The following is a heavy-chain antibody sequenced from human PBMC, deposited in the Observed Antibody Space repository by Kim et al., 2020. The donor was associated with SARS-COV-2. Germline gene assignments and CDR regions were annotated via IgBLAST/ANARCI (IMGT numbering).Heavy chain of an antibody. V-gene: IGHV3-21*01. CDR2: ISSSSSYI. D-gene: IGHD2-15*01. J-gene: IGHJ5*02. Sequence: GGSLRLSCAASGFTFSSYSMNWVRQAPGKGLEWVSSISSSSSYIYYADSVKGRFTISRDNAKNSLYLQMNSLRAEDTAVYYCARLEGGSCYSGVCWFDPWGQGTLVTVSS. CDR3: ARLEGGSCYSGVCWFDP. CDR1: GFTFSSYS.